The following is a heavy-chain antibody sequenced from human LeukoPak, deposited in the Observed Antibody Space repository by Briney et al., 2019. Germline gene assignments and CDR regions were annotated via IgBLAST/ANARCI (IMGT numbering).Heavy chain of an antibody. V-gene: IGHV4-61*02. D-gene: IGHD2-15*01. CDR2: IYTSGST. Sequence: SETLSLTCTVSGGSISSGSYYWSWIRQPAGKGLEWIGRIYTSGSTNYNPSLKSRVTISVDTSKNQFSLQLSSVTAADTAVYYCARARGYCSGGSCYSYGWFDPWGQGTLVTVSS. CDR3: ARARGYCSGGSCYSYGWFDP. J-gene: IGHJ5*02. CDR1: GGSISSGSYY.